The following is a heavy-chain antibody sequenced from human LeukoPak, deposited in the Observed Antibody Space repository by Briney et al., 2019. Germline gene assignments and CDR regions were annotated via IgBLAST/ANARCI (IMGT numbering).Heavy chain of an antibody. J-gene: IGHJ4*02. CDR1: GYTFTGYY. CDR2: INPNSGGT. CDR3: ARGMSDSSGWYVGGYFDY. Sequence: ASVKVSCKASGYTFTGYYMHWVRQAPGQGLECIGWINPNSGGTNYAQKFQGRVTMTRDTSISTAYMELSRLRSDDTAVYYCARGMSDSSGWYVGGYFDYWGQGTLVTVSS. D-gene: IGHD6-19*01. V-gene: IGHV1-2*02.